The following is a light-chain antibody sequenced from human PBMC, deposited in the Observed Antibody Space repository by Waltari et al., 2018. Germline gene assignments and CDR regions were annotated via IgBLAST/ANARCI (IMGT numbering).Light chain of an antibody. CDR1: QDITYY. CDR3: QQYSRLPFT. V-gene: IGKV1-39*01. Sequence: DIQMTQSPSSLSASTGDRVTITCRTSQDITYYVNWYQQKPAETPKLLIYNTNRLERGVPSRFSGSGSETQYTRTITSLHPEDFATYYCQQYSRLPFTFGGGTKVE. CDR2: NTN. J-gene: IGKJ4*01.